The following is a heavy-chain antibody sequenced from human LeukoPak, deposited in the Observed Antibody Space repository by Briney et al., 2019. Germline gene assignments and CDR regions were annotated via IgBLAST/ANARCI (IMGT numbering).Heavy chain of an antibody. Sequence: SETLSLTCTVSGGSISSSSYYWGWIRQPPGKGLEWIGSIYYSGSTYYNPSLKSRVTISVDTSKNQFSLKLSSVTAADTAVYYCARDLGHDSDVDIWGQGTMVTVSS. V-gene: IGHV4-39*02. J-gene: IGHJ3*02. D-gene: IGHD3-3*01. CDR2: IYYSGST. CDR1: GGSISSSSYY. CDR3: ARDLGHDSDVDI.